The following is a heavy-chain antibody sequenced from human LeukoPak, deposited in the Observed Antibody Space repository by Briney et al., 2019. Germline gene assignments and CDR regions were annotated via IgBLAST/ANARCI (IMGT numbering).Heavy chain of an antibody. V-gene: IGHV4-31*03. CDR3: ARFWSQGYCSGGSCYPPYFDY. Sequence: SETPSLTCTVSGGSISSGGYYWSCLRQHPGKGLGWIGYIYYSGSTYYNPSLKSRLTISVDTSKNQFSLKLSSVTAADTAVYYCARFWSQGYCSGGSCYPPYFDYWGQGTLVTVSS. CDR2: IYYSGST. D-gene: IGHD2-15*01. CDR1: GGSISSGGYY. J-gene: IGHJ4*02.